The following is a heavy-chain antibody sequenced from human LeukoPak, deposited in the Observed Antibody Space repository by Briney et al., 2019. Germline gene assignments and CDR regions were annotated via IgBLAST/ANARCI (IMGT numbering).Heavy chain of an antibody. Sequence: SETLSLTCTVSGDSISSSSSGYYWGWIRQSPGKGLEWIGHIYHSGSTNYNPSLKSRVTISIDTSKNQFSLKLTSVTSADTAVYYCARDGPAYTSRWYDYYYGLDVWGQGTTVTVSS. CDR2: IYHSGST. J-gene: IGHJ6*02. D-gene: IGHD2-2*01. V-gene: IGHV4-61*08. CDR3: ARDGPAYTSRWYDYYYGLDV. CDR1: GDSISSSSSGYY.